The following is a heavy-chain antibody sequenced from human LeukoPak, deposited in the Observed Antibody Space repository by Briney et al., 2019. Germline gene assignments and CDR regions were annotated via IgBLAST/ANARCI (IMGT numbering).Heavy chain of an antibody. V-gene: IGHV4-39*01. CDR3: ARGDVGATAVPFDP. CDR1: GGSISSTSYY. CDR2: IYYSGST. D-gene: IGHD1-26*01. J-gene: IGHJ5*02. Sequence: SETLSLTCTVSGGSISSTSYYWGWIRQPPGKGLEWLGSIYYSGSTYYNPSLKSRVTISVDTSKNQFSLKLSSVTAADTAVYYCARGDVGATAVPFDPWGQGTLVTVSS.